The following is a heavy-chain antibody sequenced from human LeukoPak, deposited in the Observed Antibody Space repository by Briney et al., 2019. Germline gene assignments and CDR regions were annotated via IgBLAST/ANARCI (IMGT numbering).Heavy chain of an antibody. V-gene: IGHV4-61*01. Sequence: SETLSLTCTVSGYSISSGYYWNWIRQPPGQGLEWIGYIYYTGSTNYNPSLKSRVTMSVDTSKNQFSLNLQSVTPEDTAVYYCARNLIPEQLVVNFWGQGTLVTVSS. J-gene: IGHJ4*02. D-gene: IGHD6-13*01. CDR1: GYSISSGYY. CDR2: IYYTGST. CDR3: ARNLIPEQLVVNF.